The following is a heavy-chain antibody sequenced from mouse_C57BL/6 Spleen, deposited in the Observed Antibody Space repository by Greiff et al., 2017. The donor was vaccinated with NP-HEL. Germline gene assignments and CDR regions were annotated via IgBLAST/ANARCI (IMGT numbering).Heavy chain of an antibody. V-gene: IGHV3-6*01. CDR2: ISYDGSN. CDR1: GYSITSGYY. J-gene: IGHJ4*01. D-gene: IGHD2-4*01. Sequence: ESGPGLVKPSQSLSLTCSVTGYSITSGYYWNWIRQFPGNKLEWMGYISYDGSNNYNPSLKNRISITRDTSKNQFFLKLNSVTTEDTATYYCARGGKIYYDYDYAMDYWGQGTSVTVSS. CDR3: ARGGKIYYDYDYAMDY.